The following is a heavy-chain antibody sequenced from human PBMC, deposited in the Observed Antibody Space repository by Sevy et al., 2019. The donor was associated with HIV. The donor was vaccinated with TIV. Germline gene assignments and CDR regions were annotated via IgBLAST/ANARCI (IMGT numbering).Heavy chain of an antibody. Sequence: GGSLRLSCAASGFTFSSYWMHWVRQAPRKGLVWVSRINGDGSYTSYADSVKGRFTISRDNAKNTLYLQMNSLRAEDTAVYYCARVGIAAAGDYYYYMDVWGKGTTVTVSS. CDR3: ARVGIAAAGDYYYYMDV. CDR1: GFTFSSYW. V-gene: IGHV3-74*01. J-gene: IGHJ6*03. CDR2: INGDGSYT. D-gene: IGHD6-13*01.